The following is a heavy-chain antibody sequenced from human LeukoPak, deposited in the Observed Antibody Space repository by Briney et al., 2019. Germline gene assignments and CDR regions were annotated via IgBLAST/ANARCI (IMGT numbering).Heavy chain of an antibody. Sequence: SQTLSLTCAISGDSVSGNSTAYNWIRQSPSRGLEWLGRTYYRSKWYNDYAVSVKSRIIIDPDTSKNQLSLQLKSVTPEDTAVYYCARGGQGDGYSADEAFDFWGQGTMVTVSS. D-gene: IGHD5-24*01. J-gene: IGHJ3*01. CDR3: ARGGQGDGYSADEAFDF. CDR1: GDSVSGNSTA. CDR2: TYYRSKWYN. V-gene: IGHV6-1*01.